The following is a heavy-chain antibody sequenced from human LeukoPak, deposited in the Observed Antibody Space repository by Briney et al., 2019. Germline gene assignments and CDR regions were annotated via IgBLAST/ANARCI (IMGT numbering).Heavy chain of an antibody. V-gene: IGHV4-34*01. J-gene: IGHJ4*02. CDR1: GGSFSANY. CDR3: ARVGYISGWYPFDF. Sequence: SETLSLTCAAPGGSFSANYWSWIRQPPGEGPEWIGEINHTGRTNYNPSLKSRVTISVDMSKNQFSLKLSSVTAADTAVYYCARVGYISGWYPFDFWGLGTLVIVSS. D-gene: IGHD6-19*01. CDR2: INHTGRT.